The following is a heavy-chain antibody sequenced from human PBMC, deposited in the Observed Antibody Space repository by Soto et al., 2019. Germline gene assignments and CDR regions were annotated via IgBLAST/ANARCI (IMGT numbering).Heavy chain of an antibody. D-gene: IGHD6-6*01. V-gene: IGHV1-69*06. Sequence: RASVKVSCKASGGTFSSYAISWVRQAPGQGLEWMGGIIPIFGTANYAQKFQGRVTITADKSTSTAYMELSSLRSEDTAVYYCARAXYSSSPLGYYYYYGMDVWGQGTTVTVSS. CDR1: GGTFSSYA. CDR2: IIPIFGTA. CDR3: ARAXYSSSPLGYYYYYGMDV. J-gene: IGHJ6*02.